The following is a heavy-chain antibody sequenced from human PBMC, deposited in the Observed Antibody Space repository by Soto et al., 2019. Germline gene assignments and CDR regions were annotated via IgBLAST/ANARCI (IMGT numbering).Heavy chain of an antibody. Sequence: QVQLVESGGGVVQSGRSLRLSCAASGFTFSSYAMHWVRQAPGKGLDWVAVKSYDGSNKYYADSVKGRITVSRDNSKNTLYLQMNSLRAEDTAVYYCARSNSGWYKGAFDIWGQGTMVTVSS. V-gene: IGHV3-30-3*01. CDR2: KSYDGSNK. CDR3: ARSNSGWYKGAFDI. CDR1: GFTFSSYA. J-gene: IGHJ3*02. D-gene: IGHD6-19*01.